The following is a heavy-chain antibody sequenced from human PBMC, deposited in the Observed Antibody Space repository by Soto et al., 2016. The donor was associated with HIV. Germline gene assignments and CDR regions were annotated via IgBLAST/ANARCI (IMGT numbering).Heavy chain of an antibody. Sequence: EVQLVESGGGLVQPGGSLRLSCAASGFTFISYSMNWVRQAPGKGLEWISYISSSSIISYADSVKGRFNISRDNAKNSLYLQMNSLRAEDTAVYYCARVEWLLTNPFDYWGREPGHRLF. CDR2: ISSSSII. J-gene: IGHJ4*03. CDR3: ARVEWLLTNPFDY. D-gene: IGHD3-3*01. V-gene: IGHV3-48*04. CDR1: GFTFISYS.